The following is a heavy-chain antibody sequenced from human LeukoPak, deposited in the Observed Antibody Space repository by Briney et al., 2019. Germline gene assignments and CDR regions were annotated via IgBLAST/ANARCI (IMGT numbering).Heavy chain of an antibody. J-gene: IGHJ4*02. Sequence: GGSLRLSCAASGFTFSTYSMSWVRQAPGKGLDWVASINQDGSAEYYVDSVRGRFTISRDNAKNSLYLQVNSLRVDDTAVYYCVRLFGGVTTFDYWGQGTLVTVSS. CDR2: INQDGSAE. CDR3: VRLFGGVTTFDY. D-gene: IGHD4-17*01. CDR1: GFTFSTYS. V-gene: IGHV3-7*01.